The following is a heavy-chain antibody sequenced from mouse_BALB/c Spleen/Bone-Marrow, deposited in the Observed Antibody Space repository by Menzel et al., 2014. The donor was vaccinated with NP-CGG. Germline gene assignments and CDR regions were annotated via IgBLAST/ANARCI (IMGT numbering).Heavy chain of an antibody. CDR1: GFNIKDTY. D-gene: IGHD4-1*01. CDR2: IDPANGNT. V-gene: IGHV14-3*02. CDR3: ARWEYYAMDY. J-gene: IGHJ4*01. Sequence: DVKLVESGAELVKPGASVKLSCTASGFNIKDTYMHWVKQRPEQGLEWIGRIDPANGNTKYDPKFQGKASITADTSSNTAYLQLSSLTSEDTAVYYCARWEYYAMDYWGQGTSVTVSS.